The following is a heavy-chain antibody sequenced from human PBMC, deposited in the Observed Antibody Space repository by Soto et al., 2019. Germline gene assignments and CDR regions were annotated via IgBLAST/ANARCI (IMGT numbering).Heavy chain of an antibody. CDR2: ISYDGSNK. J-gene: IGHJ4*02. Sequence: LRLSCAASGFPFSSYAMHWVRQAPGKGLEWVAVISYDGSNKYYADPVKGRFTISRDNSKNTLYLQMNSLRAEDTAVYYCARDPWVVAASMPDYWGQGTLVTVSS. CDR1: GFPFSSYA. V-gene: IGHV3-30-3*01. D-gene: IGHD2-15*01. CDR3: ARDPWVVAASMPDY.